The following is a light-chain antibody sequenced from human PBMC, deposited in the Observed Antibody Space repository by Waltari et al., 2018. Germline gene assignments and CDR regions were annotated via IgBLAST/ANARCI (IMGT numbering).Light chain of an antibody. CDR1: QSTGRY. J-gene: IGKJ1*01. CDR3: QQYSRVPLT. Sequence: DIQMTQDPSSLSVSIGDRVTITCRASQSTGRYLSWYQQKSGRAPKLLISFASSLESGVPSRFSGTGSGTDFTLAISSLQPEDIATYYCQQYSRVPLTFGQGT. V-gene: IGKV1-39*01. CDR2: FAS.